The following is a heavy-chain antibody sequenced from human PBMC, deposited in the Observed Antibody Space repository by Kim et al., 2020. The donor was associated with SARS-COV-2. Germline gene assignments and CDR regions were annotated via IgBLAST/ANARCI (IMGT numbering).Heavy chain of an antibody. CDR2: GERT. CDR3: EGGGWSLDS. V-gene: IGHV3-23*01. J-gene: IGHJ4*02. Sequence: GERTYYADFMKVRFTISRDTFTNTLYLQMDSLRVEDTAVYYCEGGGWSLDSWGQGTLVTVSS. D-gene: IGHD6-19*01.